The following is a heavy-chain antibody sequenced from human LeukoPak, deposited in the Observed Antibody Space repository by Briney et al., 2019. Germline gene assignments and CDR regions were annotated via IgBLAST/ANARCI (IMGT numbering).Heavy chain of an antibody. D-gene: IGHD4-11*01. Sequence: GGSLTLSCAASGFTFSSYWMSWARQAPGKGLGWVANIKHDGSKKYYVHSVEGRLTISRDNAKNSLYLQMNSLRAEDTAVYYCARDNPGVGPGVYSYWGKGTLVTVSS. CDR3: ARDNPGVGPGVYSY. CDR2: IKHDGSKK. J-gene: IGHJ4*02. V-gene: IGHV3-7*01. CDR1: GFTFSSYW.